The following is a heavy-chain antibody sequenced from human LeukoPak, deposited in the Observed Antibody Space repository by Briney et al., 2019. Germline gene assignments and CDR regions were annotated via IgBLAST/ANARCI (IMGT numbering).Heavy chain of an antibody. D-gene: IGHD1-26*01. CDR1: GFAFSDHW. CDR2: IRADSDSI. CDR3: AREVGQWGQLREWYFDL. V-gene: IGHV3-7*01. J-gene: IGHJ2*01. Sequence: SGGSLRLSCRGSGFAFSDHWMGWVRQAPGKGLEWVANIRADSDSIYYGDFVKGRFTISRDNAKNSVFLEMNSLRVEDTSLYYCAREVGQWGQLREWYFDLWGRGTLVTVSS.